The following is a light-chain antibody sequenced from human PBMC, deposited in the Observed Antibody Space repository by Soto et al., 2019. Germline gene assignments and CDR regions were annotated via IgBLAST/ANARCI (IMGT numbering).Light chain of an antibody. Sequence: QSALTQPASVSGSPGQSITISCTGTSSDVGGYNYVSWYQQHPGKAPKLMIYDVSSRPSGVSNRFSGSKSGNTASLTISGLQPEDEADYYCGSYTSSSTLVFGGGTKLTVL. CDR3: GSYTSSSTLV. J-gene: IGLJ2*01. V-gene: IGLV2-14*01. CDR2: DVS. CDR1: SSDVGGYNY.